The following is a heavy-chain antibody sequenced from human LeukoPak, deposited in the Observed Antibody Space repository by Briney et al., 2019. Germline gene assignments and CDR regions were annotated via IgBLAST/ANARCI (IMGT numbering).Heavy chain of an antibody. CDR3: ATGPPPRYFDWSIRGYYYYYMDV. CDR2: FDPEDGET. V-gene: IGHV1-24*01. D-gene: IGHD3-9*01. Sequence: ASVKVSCKVSGYTLTELSMHWVRQAPGKGLEWMGGFDPEDGETIYAQKFQGRVTMTEDTSTDTAYMELSSLRSEDTAVYYCATGPPPRYFDWSIRGYYYYYMDVWGKGTTVTISS. J-gene: IGHJ6*03. CDR1: GYTLTELS.